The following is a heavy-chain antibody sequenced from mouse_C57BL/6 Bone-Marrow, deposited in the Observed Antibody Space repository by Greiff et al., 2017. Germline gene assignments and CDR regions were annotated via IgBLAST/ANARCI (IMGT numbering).Heavy chain of an antibody. CDR2: IYSGGGYT. D-gene: IGHD2-4*01. CDR3: AKYYDYDWYFDV. CDR1: GYTFTNYW. J-gene: IGHJ1*03. V-gene: IGHV1-63*01. Sequence: VQLQQSGAELVRPGTSVKMSCKASGYTFTNYWIGWAKQRPGHGLEWIGDIYSGGGYTNYNEKFKGKATLTADKSSSTAYMQFSSLTSEDSAIYYCAKYYDYDWYFDVWGTGTTVTVSS.